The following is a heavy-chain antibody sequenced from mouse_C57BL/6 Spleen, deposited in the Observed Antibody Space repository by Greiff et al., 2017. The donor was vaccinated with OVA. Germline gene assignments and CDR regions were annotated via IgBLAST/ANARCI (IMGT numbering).Heavy chain of an antibody. CDR2: IHPNSGST. V-gene: IGHV1-64*01. J-gene: IGHJ3*01. Sequence: QVQLQQPGAELVKPGASVKLSCKASGYTFTSYWMHWVKQRPGQGLEWIGMIHPNSGSTNYNEKFKSKATLTVDKSSSTAYIQLSSLTSEGSAVYYCARRNYGRSYPAWFAYWGQGTLVTVSA. CDR1: GYTFTSYW. CDR3: ARRNYGRSYPAWFAY. D-gene: IGHD1-1*01.